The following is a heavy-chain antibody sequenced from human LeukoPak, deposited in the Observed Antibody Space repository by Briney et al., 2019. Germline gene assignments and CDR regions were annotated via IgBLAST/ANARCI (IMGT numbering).Heavy chain of an antibody. J-gene: IGHJ6*03. D-gene: IGHD4-17*01. Sequence: PGGSLRLSCAASGFTFSSYNMNWVRQAPGKGPEWVSSITSSSSYIYYADSVKGRFTISRDNAKNSLYLQMDSLRVEDTAVYYCARGGDYVEGYMDVWGKGTTVTVSS. CDR3: ARGGDYVEGYMDV. CDR2: ITSSSSYI. CDR1: GFTFSSYN. V-gene: IGHV3-21*06.